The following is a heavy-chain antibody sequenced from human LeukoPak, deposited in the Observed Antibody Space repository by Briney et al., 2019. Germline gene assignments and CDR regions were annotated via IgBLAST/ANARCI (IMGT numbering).Heavy chain of an antibody. CDR2: INPKTGGT. D-gene: IGHD5-12*01. V-gene: IGHV1-2*02. CDR3: ARARGLIYSDYDLFDY. Sequence: ASVKVSCKASGYTSSDYYIHWVRQAPGQGREWVGWINPKTGGTDYAQRFQGSVTMTRDTSINTAYMELNRLKFDDTAVFYCARARGLIYSDYDLFDYWGQGTLVTVSS. J-gene: IGHJ4*02. CDR1: GYTSSDYY.